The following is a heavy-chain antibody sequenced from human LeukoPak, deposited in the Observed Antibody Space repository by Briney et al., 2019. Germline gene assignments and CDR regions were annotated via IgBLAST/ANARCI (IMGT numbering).Heavy chain of an antibody. Sequence: ASVKVSCKASGYTFTGYYMHWVRQAPGQGLEWMGWINPNSGGTNYAQKFQGRVTMTRDTSISTAYMELSRLRAEDTAVYYCARSRYSGSYYHYYYYMDVWGKGTTVTVSS. CDR1: GYTFTGYY. CDR2: INPNSGGT. CDR3: ARSRYSGSYYHYYYYMDV. V-gene: IGHV1-2*02. J-gene: IGHJ6*03. D-gene: IGHD1-26*01.